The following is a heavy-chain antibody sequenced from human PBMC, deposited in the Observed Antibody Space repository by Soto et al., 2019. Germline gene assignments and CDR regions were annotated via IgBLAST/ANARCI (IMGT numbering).Heavy chain of an antibody. J-gene: IGHJ6*02. D-gene: IGHD3-3*01. Sequence: GGSLRLSCAASGFTFSSYGMHWVRQAPGKGLEWVAVIWYDGSNKYYADSVKGRFTISRDNSKNTLYLQMNSLRAEDTAVYYWARSQYYDFWSGYYAGARFYYGMDVWGQGTTVTVSS. CDR1: GFTFSSYG. CDR2: IWYDGSNK. CDR3: ARSQYYDFWSGYYAGARFYYGMDV. V-gene: IGHV3-33*01.